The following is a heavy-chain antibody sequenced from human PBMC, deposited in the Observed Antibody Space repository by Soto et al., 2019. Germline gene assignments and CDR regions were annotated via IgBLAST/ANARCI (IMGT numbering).Heavy chain of an antibody. D-gene: IGHD3-22*01. CDR2: TMPILGTV. CDR3: TRGESSDTGDY. Sequence: QVQLVQSGAEVKEPGSSVKVSCKTSGDTFSSYAFNWVRQAPGQGLEWMGGTMPILGTVDYAQKFQGRVTMTADEATRSSYMELSGLRSEDTAVYYCTRGESSDTGDYWGQGTLVTVSS. CDR1: GDTFSSYA. J-gene: IGHJ4*02. V-gene: IGHV1-69*01.